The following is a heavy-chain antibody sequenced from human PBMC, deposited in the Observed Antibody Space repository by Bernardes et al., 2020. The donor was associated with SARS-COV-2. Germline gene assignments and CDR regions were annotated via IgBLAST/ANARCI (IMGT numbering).Heavy chain of an antibody. Sequence: SETLSLTCTVSGGSITSYYWSWIRQPPGTGLEWIGYVYHIGSTSYNPSLKSRVTISRDTSNTQFSLKLKSVTAADTALYFCARDPGLFFTGSFDSWGQGTLVTVS. V-gene: IGHV4-59*01. CDR3: ARDPGLFFTGSFDS. J-gene: IGHJ4*02. CDR2: VYHIGST. CDR1: GGSITSYY.